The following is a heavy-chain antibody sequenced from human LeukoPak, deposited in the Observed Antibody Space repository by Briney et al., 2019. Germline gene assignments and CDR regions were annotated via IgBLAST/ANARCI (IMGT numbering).Heavy chain of an antibody. CDR1: GYTFTSYY. CDR2: VNPSGGST. CDR3: ARGDYYGSGSYWGAN. V-gene: IGHV1-46*01. D-gene: IGHD3-10*01. J-gene: IGHJ4*02. Sequence: ASVKLSCKASGYTFTSYYIHWVRQAPGQGLEWMGIVNPSGGSTSYAQKFQGRVTMTRDTSTSTLYMELSSLRSEDTAVYYCARGDYYGSGSYWGANWGQETLVIVSS.